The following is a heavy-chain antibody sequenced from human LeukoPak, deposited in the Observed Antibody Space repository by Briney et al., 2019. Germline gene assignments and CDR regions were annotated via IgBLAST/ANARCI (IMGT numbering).Heavy chain of an antibody. CDR1: GFTFSSYG. Sequence: PGGSLRLSCAASGFTFSSYGMHWVRQAPGKGLEWVAVIWYDGSNKYYADSVKGRFTISRDNSKNTLYLQMNSLRAEDTAVYYCARDAYCSSTSCPLYFDYWGQGTLVTVSS. CDR3: ARDAYCSSTSCPLYFDY. J-gene: IGHJ4*02. D-gene: IGHD2-2*01. V-gene: IGHV3-33*01. CDR2: IWYDGSNK.